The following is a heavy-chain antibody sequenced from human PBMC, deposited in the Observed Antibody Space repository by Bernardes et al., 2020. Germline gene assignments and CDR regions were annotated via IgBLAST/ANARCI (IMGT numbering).Heavy chain of an antibody. J-gene: IGHJ4*02. V-gene: IGHV3-48*01. D-gene: IGHD2-21*02. Sequence: GGSLRLSCAASGFTFSSYSMNWVRQAPGKGLEWVSFISSSSTTIYYADSVKGRFTISRDNAKNSLFLQMNSLRGEDTAVYYCARVVVVPGTRTVYWGQGTLVTVSS. CDR1: GFTFSSYS. CDR3: ARVVVVPGTRTVY. CDR2: ISSSSTTI.